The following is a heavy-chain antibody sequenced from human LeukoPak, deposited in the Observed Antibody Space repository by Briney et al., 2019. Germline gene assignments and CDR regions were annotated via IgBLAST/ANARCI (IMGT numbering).Heavy chain of an antibody. Sequence: SETLSLTCTVSVGSISSYYWSWIRQPPGKGLEWIGYIYYSGSTNYNPSLNSRVTISVDTSKNQFSLKLSSATAADTAVYYCARVGFALQIDYWGQGTLVTVSS. CDR1: VGSISSYY. J-gene: IGHJ4*02. V-gene: IGHV4-59*13. CDR2: IYYSGST. CDR3: ARVGFALQIDY. D-gene: IGHD1-26*01.